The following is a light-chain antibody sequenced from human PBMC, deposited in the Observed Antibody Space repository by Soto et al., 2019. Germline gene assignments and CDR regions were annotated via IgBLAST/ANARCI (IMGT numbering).Light chain of an antibody. CDR3: TAFAGRNNLL. Sequence: QSALTQPPSASGSPGQSVTISCTGTSSDIGGYHYVSRYRQHPGKAPKLMIFEVSKRPSGVPDRFSGSKFGNTASLTVSGLQTEDEADYNCTAFAGRNNLLFGGGTKLTVL. V-gene: IGLV2-8*01. CDR1: SSDIGGYHY. CDR2: EVS. J-gene: IGLJ3*02.